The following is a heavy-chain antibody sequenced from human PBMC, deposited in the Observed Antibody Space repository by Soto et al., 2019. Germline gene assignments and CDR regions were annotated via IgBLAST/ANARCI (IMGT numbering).Heavy chain of an antibody. CDR2: IWYDGSNK. CDR3: AREVLNYGDYLRDLYY. D-gene: IGHD4-17*01. Sequence: QVQLVESGGGVVQPGRSLRLSCAASGFTFSSYGMHWVRQAPGKGLEWVAVIWYDGSNKYYADSVKGRFTISRDNSKNTLYLQMNSLRAEVTAVYYCAREVLNYGDYLRDLYYWGQGTLVTVSS. V-gene: IGHV3-33*01. J-gene: IGHJ4*02. CDR1: GFTFSSYG.